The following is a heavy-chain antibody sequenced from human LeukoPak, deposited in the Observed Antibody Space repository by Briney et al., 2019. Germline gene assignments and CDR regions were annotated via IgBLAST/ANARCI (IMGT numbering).Heavy chain of an antibody. J-gene: IGHJ3*02. V-gene: IGHV4-59*01. CDR2: IYYSGST. CDR1: GGSISSYY. CDR3: AREIYESYGSGRSDDEAFDI. D-gene: IGHD3-10*01. Sequence: SETLSLTCTVSGGSISSYYWSWIRQPPGKGLEWIGYIYYSGSTNYNPSLKSRVTISVDTSKNQFSLKLSSVTAADTAVYYCAREIYESYGSGRSDDEAFDIWGQGTMVTVSS.